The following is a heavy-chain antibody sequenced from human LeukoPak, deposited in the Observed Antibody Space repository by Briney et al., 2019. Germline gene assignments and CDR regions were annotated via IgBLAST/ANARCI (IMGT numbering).Heavy chain of an antibody. J-gene: IGHJ4*02. CDR2: ILYDGTNQ. CDR1: GFPFSTYA. CDR3: ARDFRDYRDYVAYFDS. D-gene: IGHD4-17*01. Sequence: GGSLRLSCAASGFPFSTYAMHWVRQAPGKGLEWVAVILYDGTNQYYADSVKGRFTISRDNSRNTLYLQMNSLKVEDTAVYYCARDFRDYRDYVAYFDSWGQGTLVTVSS. V-gene: IGHV3-30-3*01.